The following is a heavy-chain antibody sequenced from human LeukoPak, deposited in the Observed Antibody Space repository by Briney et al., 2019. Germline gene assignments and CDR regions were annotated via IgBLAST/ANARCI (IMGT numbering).Heavy chain of an antibody. CDR3: ARGSSGPLDY. V-gene: IGHV4-34*01. J-gene: IGHJ4*02. D-gene: IGHD6-25*01. Sequence: PSETLSLTCAVYGGSFSGYYWSWVRQPPGKGLEWIWEINHSGSTNYNPSLKSRVNISVDTSKNQFSLKLSSVTAADTAVYYCARGSSGPLDYWGQGTLVSVSS. CDR2: INHSGST. CDR1: GGSFSGYY.